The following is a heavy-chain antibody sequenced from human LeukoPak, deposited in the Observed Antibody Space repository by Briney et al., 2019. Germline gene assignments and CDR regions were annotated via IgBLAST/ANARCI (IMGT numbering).Heavy chain of an antibody. CDR1: GGSISSYY. D-gene: IGHD3-10*01. CDR2: IFHSGST. Sequence: SETLSLTCNVSGGSISSYYWSWIRQPPGKGLEWIGHIFHSGSTNYSPSLKSRVAISVDPSKNLFSLKLSSVTAADTAVYYCARRRIQYYGSGSYFDYWGQGTLVTVSS. J-gene: IGHJ4*02. V-gene: IGHV4-59*08. CDR3: ARRRIQYYGSGSYFDY.